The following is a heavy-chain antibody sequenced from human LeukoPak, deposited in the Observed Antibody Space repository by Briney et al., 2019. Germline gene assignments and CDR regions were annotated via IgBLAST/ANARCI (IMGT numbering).Heavy chain of an antibody. CDR2: IYYSGST. J-gene: IGHJ4*02. D-gene: IGHD3-9*01. V-gene: IGHV4-59*12. Sequence: SETLSLTCTVSGGSISSYYWSWIRQPPGKGLEWIGYIYYSGSTNYNPSLKSRVTISVDKSKNQFSLKLSSVTAADTAVYYCATGGAYDILTGYYPPDYWGQGTLVTVSS. CDR3: ATGGAYDILTGYYPPDY. CDR1: GGSISSYY.